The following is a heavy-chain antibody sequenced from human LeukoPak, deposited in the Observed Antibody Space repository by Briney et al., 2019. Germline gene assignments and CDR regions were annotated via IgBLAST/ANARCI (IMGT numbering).Heavy chain of an antibody. CDR1: GGSIGSNY. CDR3: AKYGNSGWVIDN. CDR2: IYYTGGT. Sequence: ASETLSLTCTVSGGSIGSNYWTWIRQPPGKGLEYIGYIYYTGGTNYNPSLKSRVTISVDTPKNQFSLKLSSVTAADTAVYFCAKYGNSGWVIDNWGQGTLVTVSS. D-gene: IGHD6-19*01. V-gene: IGHV4-59*08. J-gene: IGHJ4*02.